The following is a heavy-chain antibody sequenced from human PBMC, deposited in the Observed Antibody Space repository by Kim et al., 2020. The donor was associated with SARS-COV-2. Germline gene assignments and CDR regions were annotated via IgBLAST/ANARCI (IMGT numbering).Heavy chain of an antibody. CDR2: IYYSGST. CDR3: ASGRQLVRLGFDY. J-gene: IGHJ4*02. V-gene: IGHV4-61*01. Sequence: SETLSLTCTVSGGSVSSGSYYWSWIRQPPGKGLEWIGYIYYSGSTNYNPSLKSRVTISVDTSKNQFSLKLSSVTAADTAVYYCASGRQLVRLGFDYWGQGTLVTVSS. D-gene: IGHD6-13*01. CDR1: GGSVSSGSYY.